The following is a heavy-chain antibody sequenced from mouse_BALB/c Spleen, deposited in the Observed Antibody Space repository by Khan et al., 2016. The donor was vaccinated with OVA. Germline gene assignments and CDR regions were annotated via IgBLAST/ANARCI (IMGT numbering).Heavy chain of an antibody. CDR3: TRSGAYYRYDGYFDV. Sequence: QVQLQQSGAELARPGASVKMSCKASGYTFTSYTMHWVKQRPGQGLEWIGYINPSNDYTIYNQKFKDKATLTADRSSSTAYMQLSSLTSEDSAVYYCTRSGAYYRYDGYFDVWGAGTTVTVSS. D-gene: IGHD2-14*01. J-gene: IGHJ1*01. CDR1: GYTFTSYT. CDR2: INPSNDYT. V-gene: IGHV1-4*01.